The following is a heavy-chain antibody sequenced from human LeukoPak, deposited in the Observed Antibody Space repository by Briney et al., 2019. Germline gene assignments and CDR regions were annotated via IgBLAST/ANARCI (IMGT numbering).Heavy chain of an antibody. CDR1: GFTFSNYG. CDR3: ATFCSGGDCYSFAP. J-gene: IGHJ5*02. Sequence: GGSLRLSCAASGFTFSNYGMNWVRQAPGKGLEWVSSISGSGGSTYYADSVKGRFTISRDNSKDTLFLQMDSLRVEDTAVYYCATFCSGGDCYSFAPWGQGTLVTVSS. D-gene: IGHD2-15*01. V-gene: IGHV3-23*01. CDR2: ISGSGGST.